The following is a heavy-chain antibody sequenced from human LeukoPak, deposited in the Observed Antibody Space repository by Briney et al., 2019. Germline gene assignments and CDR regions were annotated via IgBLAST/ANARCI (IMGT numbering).Heavy chain of an antibody. D-gene: IGHD6-19*01. CDR2: IQYYGRDK. J-gene: IGHJ4*02. CDR3: AREGGRTVAGTFDN. Sequence: PGGSLRLSCAASGFTSRSSVMHWVRQAPGKGLEWVAFIQYYGRDKYYADSVKGRFTISRDNSKNTLYMEVNSLRAEDTAVYYCAREGGRTVAGTFDNWGQGTLVTVSS. V-gene: IGHV3-30*02. CDR1: GFTSRSSV.